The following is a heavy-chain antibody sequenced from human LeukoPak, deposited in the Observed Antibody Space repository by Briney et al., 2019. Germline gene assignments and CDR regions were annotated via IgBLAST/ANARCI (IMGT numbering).Heavy chain of an antibody. J-gene: IGHJ4*02. CDR2: INHSGST. Sequence: SGTLSLTCAVPGGSFSGYYWSWIRQPLRKGLEWIGEINHSGSTNYNPSLQSRVTISVHTTKNQFSLKLSSGTAADTAVYYCARGSGQHIVVVTAHRHFDYWGQGTLVTVSS. D-gene: IGHD2-21*02. CDR1: GGSFSGYY. V-gene: IGHV4-34*01. CDR3: ARGSGQHIVVVTAHRHFDY.